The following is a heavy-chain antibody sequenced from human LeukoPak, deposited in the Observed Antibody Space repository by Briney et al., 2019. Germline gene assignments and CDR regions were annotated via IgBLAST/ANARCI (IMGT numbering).Heavy chain of an antibody. CDR2: IIPIFGTA. D-gene: IGHD3-9*01. Sequence: GASVKVSCKASGGTFSSYAISWVRQAPGQGLEWMGGIIPIFGTANYAQKFQGRVTITADKSTSTAYMELSSLRSEDTAVYYCATANILTGYLDGGPYYFDYWGQGTLVTVSS. CDR3: ATANILTGYLDGGPYYFDY. J-gene: IGHJ4*02. V-gene: IGHV1-69*06. CDR1: GGTFSSYA.